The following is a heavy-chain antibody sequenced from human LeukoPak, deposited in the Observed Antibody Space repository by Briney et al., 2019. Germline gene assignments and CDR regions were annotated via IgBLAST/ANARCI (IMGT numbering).Heavy chain of an antibody. CDR1: GFPFSVYE. V-gene: IGHV3-48*03. CDR3: ALLAVASDFDY. J-gene: IGHJ4*02. CDR2: IGSSGTTI. D-gene: IGHD6-19*01. Sequence: GGSLRLSCAVSGFPFSVYEMNWVRQAPGKGLEWVSNIGSSGTTIYYADPVRGRFSISRDNAKSSLYLQMNSLRVEDTAVYYCALLAVASDFDYWGQGALVTVSS.